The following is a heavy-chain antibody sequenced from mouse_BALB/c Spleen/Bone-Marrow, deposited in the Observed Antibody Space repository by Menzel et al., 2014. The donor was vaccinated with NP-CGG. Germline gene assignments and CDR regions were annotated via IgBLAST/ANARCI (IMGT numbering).Heavy chain of an antibody. V-gene: IGHV2-4-1*01. CDR1: GFSLTSYG. CDR2: IWSGGST. CDR3: ARNPPPYRLYAMDY. Sequence: VQLVESGPGLVQPSQSPSITCTVSGFSLTSYGVHWVRQSPGKGLEWLGVIWSGGSTDYNAAFISRLSISKDNSKSQVFFKMNSLQADDTAIYYCARNPPPYRLYAMDYWGQGTSVTVSS. J-gene: IGHJ4*01. D-gene: IGHD2-14*01.